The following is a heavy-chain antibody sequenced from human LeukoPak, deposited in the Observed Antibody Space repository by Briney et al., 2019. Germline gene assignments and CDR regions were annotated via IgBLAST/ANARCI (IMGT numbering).Heavy chain of an antibody. J-gene: IGHJ4*02. CDR2: ISSSGSTI. CDR1: GFTFSDYY. D-gene: IGHD2-15*01. CDR3: ARVRYCSGGSCYNYFDY. Sequence: GGSLRLSCAASGFTFSDYYMSWIRLAPGKGLEWVSYISSSGSTIYYADSVKGRFTISRDNAKNSLYLQMNSLRAEDTTVYYCARVRYCSGGSCYNYFDYWGQGTLVTVSS. V-gene: IGHV3-11*01.